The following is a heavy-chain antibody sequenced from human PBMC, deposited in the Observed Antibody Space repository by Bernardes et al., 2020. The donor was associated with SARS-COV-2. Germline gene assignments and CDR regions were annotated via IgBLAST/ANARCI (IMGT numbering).Heavy chain of an antibody. D-gene: IGHD6-13*01. CDR3: ARNGWSRGIAAAGTGGGYYYYYGMDV. V-gene: IGHV1-69*13. CDR1: GGTFSSYA. Sequence: SMKVSCKASGGTFSSYAISWVRQAPGQGLEWMGGIIPIFGTANYAQKFQGRVTITADESTSTAYMELSSLRSEDTAVYYCARNGWSRGIAAAGTGGGYYYYYGMDVWGQGTTVTVSS. J-gene: IGHJ6*02. CDR2: IIPIFGTA.